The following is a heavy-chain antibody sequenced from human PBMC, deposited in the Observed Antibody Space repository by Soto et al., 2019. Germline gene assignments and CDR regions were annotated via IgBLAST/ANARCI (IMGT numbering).Heavy chain of an antibody. D-gene: IGHD6-19*01. CDR3: ARDRYRNEWLVRSSPQLPGDY. CDR1: GYTFTSYG. Sequence: QVQLVQSGAEVKKPGASVKVSCKASGYTFTSYGISWVRQAPGQGLEWMGWISAYNGNTNYAQKLQGRVTMTTDTSTSTAYMELRSLRSDDTAVYYCARDRYRNEWLVRSSPQLPGDYWGQGTLVTVSS. V-gene: IGHV1-18*01. J-gene: IGHJ4*02. CDR2: ISAYNGNT.